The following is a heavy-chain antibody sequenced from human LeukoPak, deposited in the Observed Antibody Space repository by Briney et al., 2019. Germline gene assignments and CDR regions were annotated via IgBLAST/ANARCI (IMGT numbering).Heavy chain of an antibody. V-gene: IGHV4-34*01. CDR3: AREKGDGYNFDY. Sequence: SETLSLTCAVYGGSLSGYYWSWIRQPPGKGLEWIGEINHSGSTNYNPSLRSRVTISVDTSKNQFSLKLSSVTAADTAVYYCAREKGDGYNFDYWGQGTLVTVSS. CDR1: GGSLSGYY. D-gene: IGHD5-24*01. CDR2: INHSGST. J-gene: IGHJ4*02.